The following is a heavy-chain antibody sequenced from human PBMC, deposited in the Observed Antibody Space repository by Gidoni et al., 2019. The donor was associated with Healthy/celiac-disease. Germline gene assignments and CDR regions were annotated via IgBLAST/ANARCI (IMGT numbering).Heavy chain of an antibody. CDR2: IYYSGST. CDR1: GGSISSYY. J-gene: IGHJ6*02. V-gene: IGHV4-59*01. Sequence: QVQLQESGPGLVKPSETLSLTCTVSGGSISSYYWSWIRQPPGKGLEWFGYIYYSGSTNYNPSLKSRVTISVDTSKNQFSLKLSSVTAADTAVYYCARGGYYYYGMDVWGQGTTVTVSS. CDR3: ARGGYYYYGMDV.